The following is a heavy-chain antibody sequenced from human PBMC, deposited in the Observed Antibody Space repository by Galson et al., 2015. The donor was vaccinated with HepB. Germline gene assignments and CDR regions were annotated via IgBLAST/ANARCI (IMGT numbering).Heavy chain of an antibody. V-gene: IGHV3-48*04. D-gene: IGHD3-3*01. Sequence: SLRLSCAASTFIFSTYSMNWVRQAPGKGLEWVSYISSSSTTIYYADSVKGRFTISRDNAKNSLYLQMNSLRAVDTAVYYCVFLHGYDLKPLDYWAREPWSPSPQ. CDR2: ISSSSTTI. J-gene: IGHJ4*02. CDR3: VFLHGYDLKPLDY. CDR1: TFIFSTYS.